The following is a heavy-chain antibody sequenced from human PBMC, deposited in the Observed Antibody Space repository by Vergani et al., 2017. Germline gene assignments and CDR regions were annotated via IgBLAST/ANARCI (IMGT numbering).Heavy chain of an antibody. Sequence: QVQLQESGPGLVKPSETLSLTCTVSGGSISSCYWSWIRQPPGKGLEWIGYIYYSGSTNYNPSLKSRVTISVDTSKNQFSLKLSSVTAADTAVYYCARARGYSSSWYRNYYYYYYMDVWGKGTTVTVSS. V-gene: IGHV4-59*01. CDR2: IYYSGST. J-gene: IGHJ6*03. CDR3: ARARGYSSSWYRNYYYYYYMDV. CDR1: GGSISSCY. D-gene: IGHD6-13*01.